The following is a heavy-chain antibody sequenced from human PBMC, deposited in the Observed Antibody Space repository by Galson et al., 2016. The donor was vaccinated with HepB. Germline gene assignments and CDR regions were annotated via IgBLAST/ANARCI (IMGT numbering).Heavy chain of an antibody. CDR3: ANTGYNYGYVLAY. J-gene: IGHJ4*02. V-gene: IGHV3-30*18. CDR1: GLTSSKSG. Sequence: SLRLSCAASGLTSSKSGMHWVRQAPGKGLEWVAVISYDGGNRQYGDSVKGRFTISRDDSKNTLYLQMNSLRCEDTAVYYCANTGYNYGYVLAYWGRGTLVTVSS. CDR2: ISYDGGNR. D-gene: IGHD5-18*01.